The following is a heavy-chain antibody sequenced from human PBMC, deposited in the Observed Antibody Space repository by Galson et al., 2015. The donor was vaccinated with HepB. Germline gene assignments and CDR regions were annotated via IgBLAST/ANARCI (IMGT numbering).Heavy chain of an antibody. CDR2: ITASGGST. CDR3: ARSPLNSPGNY. Sequence: SLRLSCAASGFTFSSSAMSWVRQAPGLGLEWFSLITASGGSTYYADSVKGRFTISRDNSRNTLYLQMNSLRVEDTAVYYCARSPLNSPGNYWGQGTLVTVSS. D-gene: IGHD1/OR15-1a*01. V-gene: IGHV3-23*01. CDR1: GFTFSSSA. J-gene: IGHJ4*02.